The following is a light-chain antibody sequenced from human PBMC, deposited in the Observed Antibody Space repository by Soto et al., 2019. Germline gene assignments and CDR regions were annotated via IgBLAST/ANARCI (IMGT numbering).Light chain of an antibody. CDR1: SSNIGAGYD. CDR2: GNS. Sequence: QSVLRQPPSVSGAPGQRVTISYTGSSSNIGAGYDVHWYQQLPGTAPKLLIYGNSNRPSGVPDRFSGSKSGTSASLAITGLQAEDEADYYCQSYDSSLSGFLYVFGTGTKLTV. CDR3: QSYDSSLSGFLYV. V-gene: IGLV1-40*01. J-gene: IGLJ1*01.